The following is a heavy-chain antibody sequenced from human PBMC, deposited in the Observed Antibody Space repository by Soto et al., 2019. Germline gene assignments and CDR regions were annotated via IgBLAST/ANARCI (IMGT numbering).Heavy chain of an antibody. D-gene: IGHD3-10*01. CDR1: GFTFSSYS. CDR3: ARDVGRGVTWFDP. V-gene: IGHV3-21*01. Sequence: EVQLVESGGGLVKPGGSLRLSCAASGFTFSSYSMNWVRQAPGKGLEWVSSISSSSSYIYYADSVKGRFTISRDNAKNSLYLQMNSLRAEDTAVYYCARDVGRGVTWFDPWGQGTLVTVSS. CDR2: ISSSSSYI. J-gene: IGHJ5*02.